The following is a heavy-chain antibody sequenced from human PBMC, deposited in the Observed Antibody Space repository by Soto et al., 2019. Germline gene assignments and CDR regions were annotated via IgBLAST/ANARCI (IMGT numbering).Heavy chain of an antibody. J-gene: IGHJ4*02. D-gene: IGHD6-13*01. CDR2: INHSGST. Sequence: PSETLSLTCAVYGGSFGGYYWSWIRQPPGKGLEWIGEINHSGSTNYNLSLKSRVTISVDTSKNQFSLKPSSVTAADTAVYYCARRHSSSWYGIDYWGQGTLVTVS. CDR1: GGSFGGYY. CDR3: ARRHSSSWYGIDY. V-gene: IGHV4-34*01.